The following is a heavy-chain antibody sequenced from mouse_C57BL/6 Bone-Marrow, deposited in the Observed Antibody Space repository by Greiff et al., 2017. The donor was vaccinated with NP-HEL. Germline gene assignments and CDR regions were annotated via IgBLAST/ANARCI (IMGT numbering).Heavy chain of an antibody. CDR3: ATPYYYGSSPFDY. D-gene: IGHD1-1*01. CDR1: GYTFTSYG. CDR2: IYPRSGNT. Sequence: QVHVKQSGAELARPGASVKLSCKASGYTFTSYGISWVKQRTGQGLEWIGEIYPRSGNTYYNEKFKGKATLTADKSSSTAYMELRSLTSEDSAFYFCATPYYYGSSPFDYWGQGTTLTVSS. J-gene: IGHJ2*01. V-gene: IGHV1-81*01.